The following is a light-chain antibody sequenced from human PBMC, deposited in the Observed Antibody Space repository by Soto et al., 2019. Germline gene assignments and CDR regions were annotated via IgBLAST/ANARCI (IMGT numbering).Light chain of an antibody. CDR2: EVS. Sequence: QSVLTQPASVSGSPGQSITISCTGTSSDVGGYSYVSWYQQHPGKAPKLMIYEVSNRPSRVSNRFSGSKSGNTASLTISGLQAEDEADYYCSSYTRSSTSYVFGTGTKLTVL. CDR3: SSYTRSSTSYV. V-gene: IGLV2-14*01. CDR1: SSDVGGYSY. J-gene: IGLJ1*01.